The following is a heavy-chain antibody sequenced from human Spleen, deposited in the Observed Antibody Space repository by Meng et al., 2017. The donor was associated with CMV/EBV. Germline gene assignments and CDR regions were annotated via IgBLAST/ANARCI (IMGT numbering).Heavy chain of an antibody. CDR1: GFTFNTYW. CDR2: ITSDGSST. CDR3: AKDRSSYYYYGMDV. D-gene: IGHD6-6*01. V-gene: IGHV3-74*01. Sequence: GESLKISCAASGFTFNTYWMHWVRQAPGKGLVWVSRITSDGSSTTYADSVKGRFTISRDNAKNSLYLQMNSLRAEDTALYYCAKDRSSYYYYGMDVWGQGTTVTVSS. J-gene: IGHJ6*02.